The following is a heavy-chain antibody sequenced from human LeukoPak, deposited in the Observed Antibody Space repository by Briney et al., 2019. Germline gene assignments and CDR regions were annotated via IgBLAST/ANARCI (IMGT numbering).Heavy chain of an antibody. V-gene: IGHV3-48*01. J-gene: IGHJ2*01. CDR2: ISPRSATI. CDR3: ARVRGPTVTTWYFDL. D-gene: IGHD4-17*01. CDR1: GFTFSTHG. Sequence: PGGSLRLSCGASGFTFSTHGMIWVRQAPGKGLEWVSYISPRSATIYYADSVKGRFTISRDDARNSLFLQMHSLRAGDTAVYYCARVRGPTVTTWYFDLWGRGTLVTDSS.